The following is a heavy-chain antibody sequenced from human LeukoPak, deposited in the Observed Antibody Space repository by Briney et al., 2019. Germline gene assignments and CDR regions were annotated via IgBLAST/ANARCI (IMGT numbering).Heavy chain of an antibody. D-gene: IGHD2-2*01. CDR2: IHYSGST. J-gene: IGHJ4*02. Sequence: SETLSLTCAVYGGSFSGYYWSWIRQPPGKGLEWIGSIHYSGSTYYNPSLKSRVTISVDTPKNQFSLKLSSVTAADTAVYYCARGAYCSSINCYGFDYWGQGTQVTASS. CDR3: ARGAYCSSINCYGFDY. V-gene: IGHV4-34*01. CDR1: GGSFSGYY.